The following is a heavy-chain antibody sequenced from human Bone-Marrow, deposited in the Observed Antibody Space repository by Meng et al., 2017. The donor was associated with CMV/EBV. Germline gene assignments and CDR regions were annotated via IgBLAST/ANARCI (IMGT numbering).Heavy chain of an antibody. V-gene: IGHV1-2*02. Sequence: ASVKVSCKASGYTFTSYYMHWVRQAPGQGLEWMGWINPNSGGTNYAQKFQGRVTMTRDTSISTACMELSRLRSDDTAVYYCARDWEYYYDSSGYAGGAFDIWGQGTMVTVSS. CDR3: ARDWEYYYDSSGYAGGAFDI. CDR2: INPNSGGT. J-gene: IGHJ3*02. D-gene: IGHD3-22*01. CDR1: GYTFTSYY.